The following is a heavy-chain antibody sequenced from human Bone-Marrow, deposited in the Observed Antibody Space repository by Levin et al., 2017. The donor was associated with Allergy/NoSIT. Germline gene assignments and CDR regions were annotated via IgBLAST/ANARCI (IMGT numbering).Heavy chain of an antibody. CDR1: GFTLRSFA. J-gene: IGHJ4*02. CDR2: ISGGGSA. CDR3: AKDRALNWNYYGSGTDY. D-gene: IGHD3-10*01. Sequence: GGSLRLSCAASGFTLRSFAMSWVRQAPGEGLEWVSGISGGGSAYYADSVKGRFTISRDNSKNTLDLHLNSLRAEDTAVYYCAKDRALNWNYYGSGTDYWGQGTLVTVSS. V-gene: IGHV3-23*01.